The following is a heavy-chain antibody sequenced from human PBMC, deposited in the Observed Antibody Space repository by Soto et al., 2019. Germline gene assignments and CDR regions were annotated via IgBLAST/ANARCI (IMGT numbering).Heavy chain of an antibody. CDR2: TYYSGST. V-gene: IGHV4-61*01. CDR3: ARDREMATIGAFDV. D-gene: IGHD5-12*01. J-gene: IGHJ3*01. Sequence: PSETLSLTCTVSGDSVSSGSYYWSWIRQPPGKGLEWIGYTYYSGSTRYNPSLKSRVTISVDTSKNQFSLKLSSVTAADTAVYYCARDREMATIGAFDVWGQGTMVTV. CDR1: GDSVSSGSYY.